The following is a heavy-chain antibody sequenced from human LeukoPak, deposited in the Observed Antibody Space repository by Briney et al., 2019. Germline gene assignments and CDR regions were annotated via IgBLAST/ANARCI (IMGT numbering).Heavy chain of an antibody. J-gene: IGHJ3*02. CDR3: ARGSSGGSSLDAFDI. D-gene: IGHD2-15*01. CDR1: GFTFSSYG. V-gene: IGHV3-30*03. Sequence: GGSLRLSCAASGFTFSSYGMHWVRQAPGKGLEWVAVISYDGSNKYYADSVKGRFTISRDNSKSTLYLQMNSLRVEDTAVYYCARGSSGGSSLDAFDIWGQGTKVTVSS. CDR2: ISYDGSNK.